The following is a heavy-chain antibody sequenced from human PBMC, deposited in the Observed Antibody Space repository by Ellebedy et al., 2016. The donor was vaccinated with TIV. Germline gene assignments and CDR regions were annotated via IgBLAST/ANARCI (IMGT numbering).Heavy chain of an antibody. J-gene: IGHJ4*02. V-gene: IGHV3-33*01. CDR2: IWYDGSTQ. CDR3: ARDRAGIEVAAYFDY. CDR1: GFTFSSFG. D-gene: IGHD6-19*01. Sequence: PGGSLRLSCEASGFTFSSFGMHWVRQAPGKGLGWVAVIWYDGSTQYSADSVKGRFTISRDNSKNTLFLQMNGLRAEDTAVYYCARDRAGIEVAAYFDYWGQGTLVTVSS.